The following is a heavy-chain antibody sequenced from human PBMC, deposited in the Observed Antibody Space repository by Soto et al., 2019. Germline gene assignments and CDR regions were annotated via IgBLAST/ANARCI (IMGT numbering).Heavy chain of an antibody. CDR1: GFTFSSYS. CDR2: ISSSSSTI. V-gene: IGHV3-48*02. CDR3: ARGSTVSSGSGENDF. D-gene: IGHD3-10*01. Sequence: EVQLVESGGGLVQPGGSLRLSCAASGFTFSSYSMNWVRQAPGKGLEWVSYISSSSSTIYYADSVKGRFTISRDNGKNSLYLQMNSLRDEDTALYYCARGSTVSSGSGENDFWGQGTLVTVSS. J-gene: IGHJ4*02.